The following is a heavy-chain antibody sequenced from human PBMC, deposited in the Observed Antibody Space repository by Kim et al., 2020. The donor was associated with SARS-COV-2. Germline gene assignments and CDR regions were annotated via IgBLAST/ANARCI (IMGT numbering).Heavy chain of an antibody. D-gene: IGHD2-15*01. V-gene: IGHV1-46*01. Sequence: QKFQGRVTMTRDTSTSTVYMELSSLRSEDTAVYYCARGRRMGGSMGHEGYWGQGTLVTVSS. CDR3: ARGRRMGGSMGHEGY. J-gene: IGHJ4*02.